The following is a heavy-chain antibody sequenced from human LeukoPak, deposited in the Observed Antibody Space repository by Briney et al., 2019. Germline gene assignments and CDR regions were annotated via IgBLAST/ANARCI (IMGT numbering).Heavy chain of an antibody. CDR1: GFTFSSYA. CDR2: ISGSGGGT. V-gene: IGHV3-23*01. Sequence: GGSLRLSCAASGFTFSSYAMSWVRQAPGKGLGWVSTISGSGGGTYYADSVKGRFTISRDNSKNTLYLQMNSLRAEDTAVYFCANSQRCSWNYYFDHWGQGTLVTVSS. J-gene: IGHJ4*02. D-gene: IGHD1-7*01. CDR3: ANSQRCSWNYYFDH.